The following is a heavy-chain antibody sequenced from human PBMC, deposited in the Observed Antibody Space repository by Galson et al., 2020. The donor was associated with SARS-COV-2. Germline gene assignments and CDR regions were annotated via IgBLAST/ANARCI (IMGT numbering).Heavy chain of an antibody. CDR3: ARDIVVVPAAMRDYYYYYGMDV. Sequence: ASETLSLTCTVSGGSISSYYWSWIRQPAGKGLEWIGRIYTSGSTNYNPSLKSRVTMSVDTSKNQFSLKLSSVTAADTAVYYCARDIVVVPAAMRDYYYYYGMDVWGQGTTVTVSS. J-gene: IGHJ6*02. D-gene: IGHD2-2*01. CDR1: GGSISSYY. V-gene: IGHV4-4*07. CDR2: IYTSGST.